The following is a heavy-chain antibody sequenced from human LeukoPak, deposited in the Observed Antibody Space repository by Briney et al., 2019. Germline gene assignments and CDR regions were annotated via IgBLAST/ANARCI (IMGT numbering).Heavy chain of an antibody. Sequence: SVKVSCKASGGTFSRYAMSWVRQAPGQGLEWMGGIIPIFGTASFAQKFQGRVTITADESTGTAYMELSSLRSEDTAVYYCARDSTAVAGTHFDYWGQGTLVTVSS. V-gene: IGHV1-69*01. D-gene: IGHD6-19*01. CDR1: GGTFSRYA. CDR3: ARDSTAVAGTHFDY. J-gene: IGHJ4*02. CDR2: IIPIFGTA.